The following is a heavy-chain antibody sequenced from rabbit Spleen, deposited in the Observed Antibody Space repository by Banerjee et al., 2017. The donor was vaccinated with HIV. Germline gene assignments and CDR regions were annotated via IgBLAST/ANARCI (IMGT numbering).Heavy chain of an antibody. CDR3: ARDYGGVPGFGFATDYYFKL. V-gene: IGHV1S45*01. J-gene: IGHJ4*01. D-gene: IGHD6-1*01. CDR2: INAVTGKA. CDR1: GFSFSNKAV. Sequence: QQRLVESGGGLVKPGASLTLTCKASGFSFSNKAVMCWVRQAPGKGLDWIACINAVTGKAVYATWAKGRFTFSKTSSTTVTLQMTSLTAADTATYFCARDYGGVPGFGFATDYYFKLWGPGTLVTVS.